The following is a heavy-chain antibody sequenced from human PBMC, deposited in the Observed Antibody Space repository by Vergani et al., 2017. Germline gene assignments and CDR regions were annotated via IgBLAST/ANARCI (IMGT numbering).Heavy chain of an antibody. CDR2: IRSDESRR. CDR3: AKVKSGYDQDGFDI. D-gene: IGHD5-12*01. V-gene: IGHV3-30*02. J-gene: IGHJ3*02. Sequence: QVQLVESGGGVVQPGGSLRLSCAASGCTFNSYGMHWVRQAPGKGLEWVASIRSDESRRYYGDSMEGPFTISRDNSKNTLFLQMNSLRTEDTAVYYCAKVKSGYDQDGFDIWGQGTLVTVSS. CDR1: GCTFNSYG.